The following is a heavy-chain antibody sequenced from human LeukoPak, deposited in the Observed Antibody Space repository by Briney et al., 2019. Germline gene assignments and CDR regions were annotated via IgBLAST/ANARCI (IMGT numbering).Heavy chain of an antibody. V-gene: IGHV3-7*01. D-gene: IGHD6-6*01. J-gene: IGHJ4*02. CDR3: AREGSSSTLPFDY. CDR1: GFTVSSYW. Sequence: GSLRLSCAASGFTVSSYWMSWVRQAPGKGLEWVANIKQDGSEKYYVDSVKGRFTISRDNAKNSLYLQIKSLRAEDTAVYYCAREGSSSTLPFDYWGQGALVTVSS. CDR2: IKQDGSEK.